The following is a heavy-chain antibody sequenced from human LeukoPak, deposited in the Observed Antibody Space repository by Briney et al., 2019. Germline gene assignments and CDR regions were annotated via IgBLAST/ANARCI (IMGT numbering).Heavy chain of an antibody. Sequence: GSLRLSCATSGFTFSNYAMTWVRQAPGKGLEWVSTISGIGTSTYYADSVKGRFTISRDNSKDTLYLQTNSLRADDTAVYYCVPGHQELVPFYFDYWGQGTLVTVSS. D-gene: IGHD2-8*02. J-gene: IGHJ4*02. CDR2: ISGIGTST. CDR1: GFTFSNYA. CDR3: VPGHQELVPFYFDY. V-gene: IGHV3-23*01.